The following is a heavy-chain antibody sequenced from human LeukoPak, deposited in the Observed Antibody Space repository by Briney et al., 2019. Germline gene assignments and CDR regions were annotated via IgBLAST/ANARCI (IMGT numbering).Heavy chain of an antibody. CDR3: ARDSRGAYNFDF. CDR2: INPNSGGT. V-gene: IGHV1-2*02. J-gene: IGHJ4*02. D-gene: IGHD3-10*01. CDR1: RYTFTAYY. Sequence: GASVKVSCKASRYTFTAYYMHWLRQAPGQGLEWTGWINPNSGGTKYAQKFQGRVTMTRDTSISTAYMELSSLSSDDTAVYYCARDSRGAYNFDFWGQGTLVTVSS.